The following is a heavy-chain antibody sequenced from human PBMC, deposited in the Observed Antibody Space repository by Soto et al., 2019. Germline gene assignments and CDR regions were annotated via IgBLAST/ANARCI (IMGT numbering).Heavy chain of an antibody. Sequence: TLSLTCTVSGGSISSGGYYWSWIRQPPGKGLEWIGYIYYSGSTNYNPSLKSRVTISVDTSKNQFSLKLSSVTAADTAVYYCARRYGYSFDYWGQGTLVTVSS. D-gene: IGHD1-1*01. V-gene: IGHV4-61*08. J-gene: IGHJ4*02. CDR3: ARRYGYSFDY. CDR1: GGSISSGGYY. CDR2: IYYSGST.